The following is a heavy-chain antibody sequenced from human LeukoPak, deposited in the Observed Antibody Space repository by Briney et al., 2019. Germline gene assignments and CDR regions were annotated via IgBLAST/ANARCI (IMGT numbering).Heavy chain of an antibody. CDR2: ISDSGTGT. J-gene: IGHJ4*02. CDR1: GFTFSSYA. Sequence: PGGSLRLSFAASGFTFSSYAMSWVRQAPGKGLEWVSGISDSGTGTYYAGSVKRLFTISRDNSKNTLFLQMNSLRAEDTAVYYCAKDHIRRDGYSHFDYWGQGTLVTVSS. D-gene: IGHD5-24*01. CDR3: AKDHIRRDGYSHFDY. V-gene: IGHV3-23*01.